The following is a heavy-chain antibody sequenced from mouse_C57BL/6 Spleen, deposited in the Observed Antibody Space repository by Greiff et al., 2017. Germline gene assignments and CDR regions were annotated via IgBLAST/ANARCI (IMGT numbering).Heavy chain of an antibody. Sequence: VKLMESGAELARPGASVKLSCKASGYTFTSYGISWVKQRTGQGLEWIGEIYPRSGNTYYNEKFKGKATLTADKSSSTAYMELRSLTSEDSAVYFCARSYYGSSHWYFDVWGTGTTVTVSS. CDR1: GYTFTSYG. CDR3: ARSYYGSSHWYFDV. CDR2: IYPRSGNT. V-gene: IGHV1-81*01. J-gene: IGHJ1*03. D-gene: IGHD1-1*01.